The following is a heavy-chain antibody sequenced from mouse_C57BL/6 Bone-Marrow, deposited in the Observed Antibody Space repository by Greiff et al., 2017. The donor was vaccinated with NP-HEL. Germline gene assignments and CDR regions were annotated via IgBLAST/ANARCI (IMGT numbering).Heavy chain of an antibody. CDR2: INPNNSGT. CDR3: ARNWGYAMDY. CDR1: GYTFTDYN. Sequence: EVKLMESGPELVKPGASVKIPCKASGYTFTDYNMDWVKQSHGKSLEWIGDINPNNSGTIYNQKFKGKATLTVDKSSSTAYMELRSLTSEDTAVYYCARNWGYAMDYWGQGTSVTVSS. J-gene: IGHJ4*01. V-gene: IGHV1-18*01. D-gene: IGHD4-1*01.